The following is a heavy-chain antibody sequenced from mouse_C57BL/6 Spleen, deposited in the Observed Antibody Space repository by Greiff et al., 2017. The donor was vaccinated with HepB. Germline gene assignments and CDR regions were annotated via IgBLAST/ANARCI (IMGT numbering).Heavy chain of an antibody. V-gene: IGHV5-17*01. Sequence: EVQLVESGGGLVKPGGSLKLSCAASGFTFSDYGMHWVRQAPEKGLEWVAYISSGSSTIYYADTVKGRFTISRDNAKNTLFLQMTSLRSEDTAMYYCAGLNWDYYAMDYWGQGTSVTVSS. CDR2: ISSGSSTI. D-gene: IGHD4-1*01. CDR1: GFTFSDYG. J-gene: IGHJ4*01. CDR3: AGLNWDYYAMDY.